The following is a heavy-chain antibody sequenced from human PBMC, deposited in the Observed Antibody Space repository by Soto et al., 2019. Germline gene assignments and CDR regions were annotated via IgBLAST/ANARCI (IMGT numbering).Heavy chain of an antibody. V-gene: IGHV6-1*01. CDR3: ARTLRGRGVKYFDD. J-gene: IGHJ4*02. D-gene: IGHD3-10*01. CDR2: TYYRSKWHY. CDR1: GDSVSNNSVA. Sequence: SQTLSLTCAISGDSVSNNSVAWHWVRQSPSRGLEWLGRTYYRSKWHYDYAPSVRSRITINPDTSKNHFSLQLNSVSPEDAAVYYCARTLRGRGVKYFDDWGQGTLVTVSS.